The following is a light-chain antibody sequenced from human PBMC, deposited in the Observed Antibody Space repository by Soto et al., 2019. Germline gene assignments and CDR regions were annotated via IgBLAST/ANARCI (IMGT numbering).Light chain of an antibody. CDR3: CSYAGSTNYVL. CDR1: SSDVGSYRL. V-gene: IGLV2-23*01. J-gene: IGLJ3*02. Sequence: QSVLTQPASVSGSPGQSITITCTGTSSDVGSYRLVSWYQQHPGKGPKLMIFEGSKRPSGVSNRFSGSKSGNTASLTISGLQAEDEADYYCCSYAGSTNYVLFGGGTKLTVL. CDR2: EGS.